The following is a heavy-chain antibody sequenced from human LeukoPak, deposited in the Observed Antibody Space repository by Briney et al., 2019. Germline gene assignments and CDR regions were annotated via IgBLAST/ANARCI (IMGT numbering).Heavy chain of an antibody. CDR1: GFTFITSA. V-gene: IGHV3-23*01. Sequence: SGGSLRLSCAASGFTFITSAMTWVRQAPGKGLEWVSGISASGGSTYYADSVKGRFTISIDNSKNTLYLQVNSPRAEDTAIYYCSKVPCNGVSCYDYDSDPWGQGTLVTVSS. D-gene: IGHD2-15*01. J-gene: IGHJ5*02. CDR3: SKVPCNGVSCYDYDSDP. CDR2: ISASGGST.